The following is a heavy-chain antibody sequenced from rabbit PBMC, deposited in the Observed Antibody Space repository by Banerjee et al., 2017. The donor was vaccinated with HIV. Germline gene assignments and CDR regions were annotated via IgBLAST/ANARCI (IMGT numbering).Heavy chain of an antibody. D-gene: IGHD5-1*01. J-gene: IGHJ4*01. CDR1: GFDLSSYYY. V-gene: IGHV1S45*01. Sequence: QEQLEESGGGLVKPEGSLTLTCTASGFDLSSYYYMCWVRQAPGKGLEWIACIAVGTTGNTYYANWAKGRITISKISSTTVTLQLTSLTAADTATYFCARDFGRYNLYLWGQGTLVTVS. CDR2: IAVGTTGNT. CDR3: ARDFGRYNLYL.